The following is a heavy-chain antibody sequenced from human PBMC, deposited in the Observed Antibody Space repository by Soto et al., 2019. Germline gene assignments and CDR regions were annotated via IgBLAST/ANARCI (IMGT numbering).Heavy chain of an antibody. Sequence: EVQLVESGGGLVKPGGSLRLSCAASGFTFSSYSMNWVRQAPGKGLEWVSSISSSSSYIYYADSVKGRFTISRDNAKNSLYLQMNSLRAEDTAVYYCAGGWLSDFDYWGHGTLVTVSS. CDR3: AGGWLSDFDY. CDR1: GFTFSSYS. D-gene: IGHD6-19*01. CDR2: ISSSSSYI. J-gene: IGHJ4*01. V-gene: IGHV3-21*01.